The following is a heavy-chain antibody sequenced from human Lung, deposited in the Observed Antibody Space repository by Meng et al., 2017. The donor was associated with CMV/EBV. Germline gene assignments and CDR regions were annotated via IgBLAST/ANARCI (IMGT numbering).Heavy chain of an antibody. D-gene: IGHD2-2*01. J-gene: IGHJ5*02. CDR2: IHHRRST. Sequence: SWVRHAPGQGLEWIGDIHHRRSTNYNPTLQRRGTISVDKSKNQFSLELSSVAAADTAVYYCARDFSDIVVVPAAMGGFDPWGQGTLVTVSS. CDR3: ARDFSDIVVVPAAMGGFDP. V-gene: IGHV4-4*02.